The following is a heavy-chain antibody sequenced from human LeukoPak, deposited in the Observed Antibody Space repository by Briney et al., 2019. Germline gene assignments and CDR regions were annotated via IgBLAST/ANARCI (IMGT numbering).Heavy chain of an antibody. CDR1: GGSISSSNW. D-gene: IGHD3-10*01. CDR2: IYHSGST. J-gene: IGHJ5*02. Sequence: PSGTLSLTCAVSGGSISSSNWWSWVCQPPGKGLEWIGEIYHSGSTNYNPSLKSRVTISVDKSKNQFSLKLSSVTAADTAVYYCATWSLWFGELSSAFDPWGQGTLVTVSS. V-gene: IGHV4-4*02. CDR3: ATWSLWFGELSSAFDP.